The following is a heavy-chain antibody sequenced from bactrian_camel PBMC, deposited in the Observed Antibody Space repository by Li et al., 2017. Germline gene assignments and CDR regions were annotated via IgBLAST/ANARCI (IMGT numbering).Heavy chain of an antibody. CDR2: ISNDGAT. J-gene: IGHJ4*01. Sequence: VQLVESGGGSVQAGGSLRLSCAVSGDTAGYFCMGWFRQAPGKEREGVAAISNDGATNYVDSVKGRFTISRDNAKNTLYLQLNSLQTEDTAMYYCLSSLGSDEGYWGQGTQVTVS. CDR1: GDTAGYFC. D-gene: IGHD5*01. CDR3: LSSLGSDEGY. V-gene: IGHV3S55*01.